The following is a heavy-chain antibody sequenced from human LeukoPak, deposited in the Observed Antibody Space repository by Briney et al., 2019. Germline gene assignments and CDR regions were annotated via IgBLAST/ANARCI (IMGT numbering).Heavy chain of an antibody. Sequence: GGSLRLSCVASGFTFGKYWMSWVRQAPGKGLEWVANIKLDGSEKNYVDSVKDRFTISRDNTKNSLYLQMNSLRAENTAVFYCARDQYDTWSRRGNFDSWGQGTLVIVSS. CDR3: ARDQYDTWSRRGNFDS. J-gene: IGHJ4*02. D-gene: IGHD3-3*01. CDR2: IKLDGSEK. V-gene: IGHV3-7*03. CDR1: GFTFGKYW.